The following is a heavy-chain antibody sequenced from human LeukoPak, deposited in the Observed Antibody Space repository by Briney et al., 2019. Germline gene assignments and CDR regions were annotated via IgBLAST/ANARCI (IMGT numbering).Heavy chain of an antibody. V-gene: IGHV1-69*05. CDR1: GGTFTSYG. Sequence: ASVIVSCTASGGTFTSYGISGVRQAPGEGLEWMGGIIPIFGTANYAQKFQGRVTITTDESTSTAYMELSSLRSEDTAVYYCARGGIVVVPAAIYGPAFDIWGQGTMVTVSS. D-gene: IGHD2-2*01. CDR2: IIPIFGTA. J-gene: IGHJ3*02. CDR3: ARGGIVVVPAAIYGPAFDI.